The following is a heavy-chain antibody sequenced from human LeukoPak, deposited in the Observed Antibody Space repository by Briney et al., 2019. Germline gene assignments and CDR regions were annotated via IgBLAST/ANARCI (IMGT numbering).Heavy chain of an antibody. Sequence: SETLSPTCAVSGGSISSSNWWSWVRQPPGKGLEWIGEIYHSGSTNYNPSLKSRVTISVDKSKNQFSLKLSSVTAADTAVYYCARWMGGYEFFDYWGQGTLVTVSS. CDR3: ARWMGGYEFFDY. D-gene: IGHD5-12*01. CDR2: IYHSGST. CDR1: GGSISSSNW. V-gene: IGHV4-4*02. J-gene: IGHJ4*02.